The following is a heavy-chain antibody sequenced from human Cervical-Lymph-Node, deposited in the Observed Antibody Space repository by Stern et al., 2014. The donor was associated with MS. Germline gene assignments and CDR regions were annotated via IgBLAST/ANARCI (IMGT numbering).Heavy chain of an antibody. CDR2: IIPILGLP. Sequence: QVQLVQSGAEVKKPGSSVNVSCMTSGGTFSSSYAITWMRQAPGQGLEWMGRIIPILGLPYYAQKFQGRVPITADTSTNTAYMGLSSLTSEDTAVYYCARGVVSNRAAATLHNLFDPWGQGTLVTVSS. D-gene: IGHD2-15*01. V-gene: IGHV1-69*04. CDR3: ARGVVSNRAAATLHNLFDP. J-gene: IGHJ5*02. CDR1: GGTFSSSYA.